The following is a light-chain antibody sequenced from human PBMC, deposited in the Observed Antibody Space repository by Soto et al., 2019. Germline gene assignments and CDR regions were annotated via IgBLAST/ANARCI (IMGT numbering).Light chain of an antibody. Sequence: QSALTQPASMSGSPGQSITISCTGTSGDVGFYDFVSWYQQHPGKVPRLIIYGVTKRPSGVSHRFSGSKSGNTASLTISGLQVEDEADYSCASYTGSSTYVFGEGTKLTVL. V-gene: IGLV2-14*03. CDR3: ASYTGSSTYV. CDR2: GVT. CDR1: SGDVGFYDF. J-gene: IGLJ3*02.